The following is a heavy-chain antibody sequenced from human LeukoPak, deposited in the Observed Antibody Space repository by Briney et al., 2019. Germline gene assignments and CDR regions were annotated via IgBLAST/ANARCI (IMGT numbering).Heavy chain of an antibody. CDR1: GFTFSSYT. V-gene: IGHV3-21*01. CDR2: ISSSGSYI. D-gene: IGHD1-26*01. J-gene: IGHJ3*02. CDR3: ARHGWELLSKAFDI. Sequence: GGSLRLSCAASGFTFSSYTVTWVRQAPGKGLEWVSSISSSGSYIYYAGSVKGRFTISRDNAKNSLYLQMNSLRAEDTAVYYCARHGWELLSKAFDIWGQGTMVTVSS.